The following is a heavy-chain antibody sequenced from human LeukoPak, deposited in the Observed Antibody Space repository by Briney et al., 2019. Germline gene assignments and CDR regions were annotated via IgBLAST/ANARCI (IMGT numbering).Heavy chain of an antibody. CDR3: ARVEVGDLLAFDI. J-gene: IGHJ3*02. CDR1: GGSISGYY. V-gene: IGHV4-59*12. Sequence: PSETLSLTCTVSGGSISGYYWSWIRQSPGKGLEWIGYIYYSGSTNYNPSLKSRVTISVDASKNQFSLKLSSVTAADTAVYYCARVEVGDLLAFDIWGQGTMVTVSS. CDR2: IYYSGST. D-gene: IGHD3-3*01.